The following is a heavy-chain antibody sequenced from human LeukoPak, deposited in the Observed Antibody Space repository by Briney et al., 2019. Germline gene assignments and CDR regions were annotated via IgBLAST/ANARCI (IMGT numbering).Heavy chain of an antibody. CDR1: GFTFSSSN. CDR3: ARGSGYYYDTRGVDY. Sequence: GGSLRLSCAASGFTFSSSNMNWARQAPGKGLDWVSSISSSGSYIYYADSVKGRFTISRDNAKNSLYLQMNSLRAEDTAVYYCARGSGYYYDTRGVDYWGQGTLVTVSS. V-gene: IGHV3-21*01. CDR2: ISSSGSYI. D-gene: IGHD3-22*01. J-gene: IGHJ4*02.